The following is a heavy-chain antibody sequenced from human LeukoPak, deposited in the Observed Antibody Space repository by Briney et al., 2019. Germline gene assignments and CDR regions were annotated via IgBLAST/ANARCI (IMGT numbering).Heavy chain of an antibody. D-gene: IGHD1-26*01. V-gene: IGHV4-4*09. CDR1: GGSLTNYY. CDR3: ARLGEPGKLFDY. CDR2: IHSDGTT. J-gene: IGHJ4*02. Sequence: SETLSLTCSVSGGSLTNYYWGWIRQPPGKGLEFIGYIHSDGTTNYNPSLKSRVTISVDTSKNQFSLKLSSVTAADTAVYYCARLGEPGKLFDYWGQGTLVTVSS.